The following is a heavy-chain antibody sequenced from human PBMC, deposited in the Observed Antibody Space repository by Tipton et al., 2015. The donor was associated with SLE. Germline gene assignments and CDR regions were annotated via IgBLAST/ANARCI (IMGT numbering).Heavy chain of an antibody. D-gene: IGHD3-16*01. CDR3: AKVRLITFGGVSKDWFDP. J-gene: IGHJ5*02. V-gene: IGHV3-53*05. Sequence: SLRLSCAASGITVSSNYMSWGRQAPGKGLEWVSVIYSGGSTYYADSVKGRFTISRDNSKNTLYLQMNSLRAEDTAVYYCAKVRLITFGGVSKDWFDPWGQGTLVTVSS. CDR2: IYSGGST. CDR1: GITVSSNY.